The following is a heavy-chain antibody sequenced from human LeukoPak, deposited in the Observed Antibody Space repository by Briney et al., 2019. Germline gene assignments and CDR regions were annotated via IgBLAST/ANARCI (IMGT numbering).Heavy chain of an antibody. CDR1: GGSIGSSRYY. J-gene: IGHJ4*02. CDR3: ARAPLYHYDSSGYLFDY. V-gene: IGHV4-39*07. CDR2: IYYSGTT. D-gene: IGHD3-22*01. Sequence: VKPSETLSLTCTVSGGSIGSSRYYWGWIRQPPGKGLEWIGIIYYSGTTYYNPSLKSRVTISVDTSKNLFSLKLSSVTAADTAIYFCARAPLYHYDSSGYLFDYWGQGTLVTVSS.